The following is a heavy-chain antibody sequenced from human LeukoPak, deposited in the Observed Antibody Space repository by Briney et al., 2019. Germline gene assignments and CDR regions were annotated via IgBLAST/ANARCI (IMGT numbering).Heavy chain of an antibody. Sequence: SSETLSLTCTVSGGSISSYYWSWIRQPPGKGLEWIGYIYYSGSTNYNPSLKSRVTISVDTSKNQFSLKLSSVTAADTAVYYCARLVNWNDLRIVYWGEGALVTVSS. CDR2: IYYSGST. V-gene: IGHV4-59*01. J-gene: IGHJ4*02. CDR3: ARLVNWNDLRIVY. D-gene: IGHD1-20*01. CDR1: GGSISSYY.